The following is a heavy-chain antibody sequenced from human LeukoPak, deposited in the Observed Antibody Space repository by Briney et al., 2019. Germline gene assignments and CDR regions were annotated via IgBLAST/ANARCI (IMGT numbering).Heavy chain of an antibody. CDR2: ISGSGGST. D-gene: IGHD6-19*01. CDR1: GCTFSSYA. CDR3: AKDWLSSGWYYFDY. V-gene: IGHV3-23*01. Sequence: PGGALRLSCAASGCTFSSYAMSWVRQAPGKGLEWVSAISGSGGSTYYADSVKGRFTISRDNSKNTLYLQMNSLRAEDTAVYYCAKDWLSSGWYYFDYWGQGTLVTVSS. J-gene: IGHJ4*02.